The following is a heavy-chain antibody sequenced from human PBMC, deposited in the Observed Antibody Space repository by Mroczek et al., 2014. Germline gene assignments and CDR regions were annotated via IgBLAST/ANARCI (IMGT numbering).Heavy chain of an antibody. CDR2: IWYDGSNK. D-gene: IGHD1-1*01. V-gene: IGHV3-33*01. J-gene: IGHJ4*02. Sequence: QVQLVESGGGVVQPGRSLRLSCAASGFTFSSYGMHWVRQAPGKGLEWVAVIWYDGSNKYYADSVKGRFTISRDNSKNTLYLQMNSLRAEDTAVYYCARDEGTYYFDYWGQGTLVTVSS. CDR1: GFTFSSYG. CDR3: ARDEGTYYFDY.